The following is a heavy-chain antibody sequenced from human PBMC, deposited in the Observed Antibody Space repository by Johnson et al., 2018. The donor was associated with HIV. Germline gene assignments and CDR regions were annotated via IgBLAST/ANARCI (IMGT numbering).Heavy chain of an antibody. J-gene: IGHJ3*02. CDR3: ARDRYPRRYFDWLFDAFDI. V-gene: IGHV3-30*04. CDR2: ILYDGSNK. CDR1: VFTFSSYA. D-gene: IGHD3-9*01. Sequence: QVQLVESGGGVVQPGGSLRLSCAASVFTFSSYAIHWVRQAPGKGLEWVAVILYDGSNKYYADSVKGRFTISRDNSKNTLYLQMNSLRAEDTAVYYCARDRYPRRYFDWLFDAFDIWGQGTMVTVSS.